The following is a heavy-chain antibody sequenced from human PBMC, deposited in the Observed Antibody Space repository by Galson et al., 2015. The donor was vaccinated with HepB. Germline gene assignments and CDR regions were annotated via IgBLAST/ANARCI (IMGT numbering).Heavy chain of an antibody. D-gene: IGHD6-13*01. Sequence: SLRLSCAVSGFTFSDYEMTWVRQAPGKGLEWISYISLSASDINYADSVKGRFTISRDNAKNSLYLQMSSLRVEDTAIYYCARVDYRSSWTPREFFGHWGQGTLVTVSA. CDR1: GFTFSDYE. CDR3: ARVDYRSSWTPREFFGH. CDR2: ISLSASDI. V-gene: IGHV3-48*03. J-gene: IGHJ4*02.